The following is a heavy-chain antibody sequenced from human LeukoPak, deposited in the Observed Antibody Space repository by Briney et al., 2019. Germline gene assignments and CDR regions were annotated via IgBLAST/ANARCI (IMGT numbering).Heavy chain of an antibody. CDR3: AREAWGLLDY. J-gene: IGHJ4*02. CDR2: INHSGST. Sequence: SGTLSLTCAVSGVSISSSHWWTWVRQPPGKGLEWIGEINHSGSTIYNPSLRSRVTISVDKSNNQFSLKLSSVTAADTAVYYCAREAWGLLDYWGQGTLVTVSS. D-gene: IGHD7-27*01. CDR1: GVSISSSHW. V-gene: IGHV4-4*02.